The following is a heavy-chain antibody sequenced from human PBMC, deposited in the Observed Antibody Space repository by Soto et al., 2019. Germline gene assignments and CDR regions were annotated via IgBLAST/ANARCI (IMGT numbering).Heavy chain of an antibody. CDR1: GFTFSSYA. Sequence: GGSLRLSCAASGFTFSSYAMSWVRQAPGKGLEWVSAISGSGGSTYYADSVKGRFTISRDNSKNTLYLQMNSLRAEDTAVYYCANLWDEAVAGTGTYFDYWGQGTLVTVSS. CDR3: ANLWDEAVAGTGTYFDY. D-gene: IGHD6-19*01. CDR2: ISGSGGST. V-gene: IGHV3-23*01. J-gene: IGHJ4*02.